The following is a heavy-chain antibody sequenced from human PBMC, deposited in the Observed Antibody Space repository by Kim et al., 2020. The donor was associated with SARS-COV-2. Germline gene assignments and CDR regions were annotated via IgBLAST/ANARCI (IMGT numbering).Heavy chain of an antibody. CDR2: ISSSRSYI. Sequence: GGSLRLSCAASGFTFTSYSMDWVRQAPGKGLEWVSSISSSRSYIYYADSVKGRFTISRDNAKNSLYLQMNSLRAEDTAVYYCARGSTGYSSSWYDDWGQG. D-gene: IGHD6-13*01. J-gene: IGHJ5*02. CDR3: ARGSTGYSSSWYDD. V-gene: IGHV3-21*01. CDR1: GFTFTSYS.